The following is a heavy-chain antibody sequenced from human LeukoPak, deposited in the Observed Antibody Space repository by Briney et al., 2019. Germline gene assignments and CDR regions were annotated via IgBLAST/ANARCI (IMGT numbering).Heavy chain of an antibody. CDR2: INHSGST. D-gene: IGHD3-3*02. Sequence: SETLSLTCAVYGGSFSGYYWSWIRQPPGKGLEWIGEINHSGSTNYNPSLKSRVTISVDTSKNQFSLKLSSVTAADTAVYYCARTRGPRHSYYNYMDVWGKGTTVTVSS. CDR3: ARTRGPRHSYYNYMDV. J-gene: IGHJ6*03. CDR1: GGSFSGYY. V-gene: IGHV4-34*01.